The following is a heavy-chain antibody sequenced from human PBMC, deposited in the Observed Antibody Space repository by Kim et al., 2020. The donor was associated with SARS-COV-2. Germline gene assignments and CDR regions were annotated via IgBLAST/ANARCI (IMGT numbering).Heavy chain of an antibody. J-gene: IGHJ6*02. CDR2: IYYSGST. D-gene: IGHD3-3*01. Sequence: SETLSLTCTVSGGSVSSGSYYWSWIRQPPGKGLEWIGYIYYSGSTNYNPSLKSRVTISVDTSKNQFSLKLSSVTAADTAVYYCARGAGLRFLEWFPSGGMDVWGQGTTVTVSS. CDR3: ARGAGLRFLEWFPSGGMDV. V-gene: IGHV4-61*01. CDR1: GGSVSSGSYY.